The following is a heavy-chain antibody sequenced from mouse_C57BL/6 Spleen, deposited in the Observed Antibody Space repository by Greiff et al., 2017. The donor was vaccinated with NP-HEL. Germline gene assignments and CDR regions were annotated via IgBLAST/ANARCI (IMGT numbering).Heavy chain of an antibody. V-gene: IGHV3-1*01. CDR3: ARGDGYLYWYFDV. J-gene: IGHJ1*03. D-gene: IGHD2-3*01. Sequence: EVQRVESGPGMVKPSQSLSLTCTVTGYSITSGYDWHWIRHFPGNKLEWMGYISYSGSTNYNPSLKSRISITHDTSKNHFFLKLNSVTTEDTATYYCARGDGYLYWYFDVWGTGTTVTVSS. CDR1: GYSITSGYD. CDR2: ISYSGST.